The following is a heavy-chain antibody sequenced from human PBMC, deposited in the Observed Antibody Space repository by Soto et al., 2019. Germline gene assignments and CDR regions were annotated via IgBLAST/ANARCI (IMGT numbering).Heavy chain of an antibody. CDR3: DSRRYKYYYYGMDV. Sequence: SETLSLTCTVSGGSISSGDYYWSWIRQPPGKGLEWIGYIYYSGSTYYNPSLKSRVTISVDTSKNQFSLKLSSVTAADTAVYYCDSRRYKYYYYGMDVWGQGTTVTVSS. D-gene: IGHD5-18*01. J-gene: IGHJ6*02. V-gene: IGHV4-30-4*01. CDR2: IYYSGST. CDR1: GGSISSGDYY.